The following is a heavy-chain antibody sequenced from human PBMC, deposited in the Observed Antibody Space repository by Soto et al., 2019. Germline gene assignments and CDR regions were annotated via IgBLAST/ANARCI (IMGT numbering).Heavy chain of an antibody. CDR3: ARRARPDFYYMDV. D-gene: IGHD6-6*01. CDR2: ISSNGAST. Sequence: EVQLVESGGGLAQPGGSLRLSCAASGFTLSHYAMDWVRQAPGKGLEYVSGISSNGASTYYANSVQGRFTISRDNSKNTVYLQMGSLRPEDMAVYYCARRARPDFYYMDVWGKGTAVTVSS. V-gene: IGHV3-64*01. J-gene: IGHJ6*03. CDR1: GFTLSHYA.